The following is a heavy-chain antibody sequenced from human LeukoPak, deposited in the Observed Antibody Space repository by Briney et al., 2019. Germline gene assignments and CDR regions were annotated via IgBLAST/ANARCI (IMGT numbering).Heavy chain of an antibody. CDR3: ATSRRIHGSGLAVRYSWLDP. V-gene: IGHV1-69*13. D-gene: IGHD3-10*01. Sequence: SVKVSCKASGGTFSSYAISWVRQAPGQGLEWMGGIIPIFGTANYAQKFQGRVAITADESTNTAYMELSSLRSEDTAVYFCATSRRIHGSGLAVRYSWLDPWGPGTLVTVSS. CDR2: IIPIFGTA. J-gene: IGHJ5*02. CDR1: GGTFSSYA.